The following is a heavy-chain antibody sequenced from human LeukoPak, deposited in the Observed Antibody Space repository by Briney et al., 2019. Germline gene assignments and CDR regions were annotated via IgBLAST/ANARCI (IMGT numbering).Heavy chain of an antibody. CDR2: ISYDGSNK. J-gene: IGHJ4*02. D-gene: IGHD3-22*01. Sequence: GGSLRLSCAASGFTFSSYWMSWVRQAPGKGLEWVAVISYDGSNKYYADSVKGRFTISRDNSKNTLYLQMNSLRAEDTAVYYCARDPADSSGYYGYYFDYWGQGTLVTVSS. CDR1: GFTFSSYW. CDR3: ARDPADSSGYYGYYFDY. V-gene: IGHV3-30-3*01.